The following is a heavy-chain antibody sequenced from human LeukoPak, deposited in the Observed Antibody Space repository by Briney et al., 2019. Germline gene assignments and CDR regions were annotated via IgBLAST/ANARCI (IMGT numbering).Heavy chain of an antibody. J-gene: IGHJ4*02. V-gene: IGHV3-15*01. CDR3: TTGGSDALRYFPPESC. CDR1: GFTFSNAW. Sequence: PGGSLRLSCAASGFTFSNAWMSWVRQAPGKGLEWVGRIKSKTDGGTTDYAAPVKGRFTISGDDSKNTLYLQMNSLKTEDTAVYYCTTGGSDALRYFPPESCWGQGTLVTVSS. CDR2: IKSKTDGGTT. D-gene: IGHD3-9*01.